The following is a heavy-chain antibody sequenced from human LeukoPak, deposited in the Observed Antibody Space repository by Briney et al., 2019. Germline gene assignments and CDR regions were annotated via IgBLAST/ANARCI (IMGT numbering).Heavy chain of an antibody. CDR1: GYTFTGYY. J-gene: IGHJ5*02. Sequence: ASVKVSCKASGYTFTGYYMHWVRQAPGQGLEWMGWINLNSGGTNYAQKFQGRVTMTRDTSISAAYMELSRLRSDDTAVYYRARGGDFTDNWFDPWGQGTLVIVSS. CDR3: ARGGDFTDNWFDP. CDR2: INLNSGGT. V-gene: IGHV1-2*02. D-gene: IGHD3-10*01.